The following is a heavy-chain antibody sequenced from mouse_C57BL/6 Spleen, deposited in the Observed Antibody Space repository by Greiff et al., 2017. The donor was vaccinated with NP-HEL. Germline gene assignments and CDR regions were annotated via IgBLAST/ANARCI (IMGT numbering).Heavy chain of an antibody. J-gene: IGHJ3*01. CDR1: GFNIKDDY. CDR2: IDPENGDP. V-gene: IGHV14-4*01. CDR3: TTNEGFAY. Sequence: VHVKQSGAELVRPGASVKLSCTASGFNIKDDYMHWVKQRPEQGLEWIGWIDPENGDPEYASKFQGKATITADTSSNTAYLQLSSLTSEDTAVYYCTTNEGFAYWGQGTLVTVSA.